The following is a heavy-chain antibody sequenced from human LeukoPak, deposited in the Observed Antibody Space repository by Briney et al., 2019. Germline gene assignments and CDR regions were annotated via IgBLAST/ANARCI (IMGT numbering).Heavy chain of an antibody. V-gene: IGHV4-61*01. CDR1: GASVSSSNYY. Sequence: SETLSLTCTVSGASVSSSNYYWSWIRQPPGKGLEWIGYIYYSGSTTYNPSLKSRVTISVDTSKNQFSLKLSSVTAADTAVYYCARDYCTTTRCYPNYFDYWGQGTLVTVSS. CDR3: ARDYCTTTRCYPNYFDY. J-gene: IGHJ4*02. CDR2: IYYSGST. D-gene: IGHD2-2*01.